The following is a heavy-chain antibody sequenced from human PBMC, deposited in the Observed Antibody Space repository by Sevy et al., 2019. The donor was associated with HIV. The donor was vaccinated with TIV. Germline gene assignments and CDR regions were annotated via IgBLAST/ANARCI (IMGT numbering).Heavy chain of an antibody. CDR1: GFTFSSYV. Sequence: GGSLRLSCTASGFTFSSYVISWVRQAPGKGLEWVAVIWYDGTNREYEDSVKGRFTISRDNSKNTLYLQMNSLRVEETAVYYCAREDIRVAGIGYYFHSWGQGTLVTVSS. V-gene: IGHV3-33*08. CDR3: AREDIRVAGIGYYFHS. CDR2: IWYDGTNR. D-gene: IGHD6-19*01. J-gene: IGHJ4*02.